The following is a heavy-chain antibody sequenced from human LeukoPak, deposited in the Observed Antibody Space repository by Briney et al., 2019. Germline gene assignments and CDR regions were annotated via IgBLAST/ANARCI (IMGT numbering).Heavy chain of an antibody. CDR2: INAGNGNT. D-gene: IGHD3-10*01. V-gene: IGHV1-3*01. Sequence: ASVKVSCKASGYTFTSYAMHWVRQAPGQRLEWMGWINAGNGNTKYSQKFQGRVTITRDTSASTAYMELSSLRSEDTAVYYCARFDVWFGEFSPLYAFDIWGQGTMVTVSS. J-gene: IGHJ3*02. CDR3: ARFDVWFGEFSPLYAFDI. CDR1: GYTFTSYA.